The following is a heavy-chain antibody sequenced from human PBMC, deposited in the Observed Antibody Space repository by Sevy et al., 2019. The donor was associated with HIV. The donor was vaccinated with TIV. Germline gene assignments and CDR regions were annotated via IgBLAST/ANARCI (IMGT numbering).Heavy chain of an antibody. V-gene: IGHV3-23*01. D-gene: IGHD3-3*02. CDR3: ARDGRGISAFDI. Sequence: GGSLRLSCAASEFIFSSHAVSWVCQAPGKGLEWVSAISGNGENTHYADSVRGRFTISRDNFKNTLYLQMNSLRAEDTALYYCARDGRGISAFDIWGPGTMVTVSS. CDR2: ISGNGENT. CDR1: EFIFSSHA. J-gene: IGHJ3*02.